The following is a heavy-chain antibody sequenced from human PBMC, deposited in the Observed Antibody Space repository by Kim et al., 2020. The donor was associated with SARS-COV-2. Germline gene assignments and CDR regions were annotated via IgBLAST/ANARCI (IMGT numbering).Heavy chain of an antibody. CDR3: ARGGPQKRYSSSWYPSPYYYYGMDV. D-gene: IGHD6-13*01. V-gene: IGHV3-72*01. CDR2: TRNKANSYTT. J-gene: IGHJ6*02. CDR1: GFTFSDHY. Sequence: GGSLRLSCAASGFTFSDHYMDWVRQAPGKGLEWVGRTRNKANSYTTEYAASVKGRFTISRDDSKNSLYLQMNSLKTEDTAVYYCARGGPQKRYSSSWYPSPYYYYGMDVWDQGTTVTVSS.